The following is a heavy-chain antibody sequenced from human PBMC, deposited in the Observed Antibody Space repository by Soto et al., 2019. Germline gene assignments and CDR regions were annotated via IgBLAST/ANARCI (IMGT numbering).Heavy chain of an antibody. J-gene: IGHJ5*02. CDR2: MNPNSGNT. CDR3: ARDPTGNSSGWYPWFDP. Sequence: ASVKVSCKASGYTFTSYDINWVRQATGQGLEWMGWMNPNSGNTGYAQKFQGRVTMTRNTSTSTAYMELSSLRSEDTAVYYCARDPTGNSSGWYPWFDPWGQGTLVTVSS. D-gene: IGHD6-19*01. CDR1: GYTFTSYD. V-gene: IGHV1-8*01.